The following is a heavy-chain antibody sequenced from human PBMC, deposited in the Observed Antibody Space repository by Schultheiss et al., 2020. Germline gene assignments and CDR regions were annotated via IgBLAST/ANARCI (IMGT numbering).Heavy chain of an antibody. V-gene: IGHV4-31*03. D-gene: IGHD4-23*01. CDR2: IDYSGST. CDR3: ARITPDYYYYMDV. CDR1: GDSISSGGYY. Sequence: SETLSLTCTVSGDSISSGGYYWSWIRQHPGKGLEWIGNIDYSGSTYYNPSLKSRVTISVDTSKKKFSLKVNSVTAADTAVYYCARITPDYYYYMDVWGKGTTVTVSS. J-gene: IGHJ6*03.